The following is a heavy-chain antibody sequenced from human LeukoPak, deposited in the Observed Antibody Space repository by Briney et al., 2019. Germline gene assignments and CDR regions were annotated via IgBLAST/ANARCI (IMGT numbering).Heavy chain of an antibody. CDR2: ISYSGST. CDR1: GGSLSSYY. Sequence: PSETLSLTCTVSGGSLSSYYWSWIRQPPGKGLEWIGYISYSGSTNYNPSLKSRVTISVDTSKNQFSLNLSSVTAADTAVYYCARLRGGFDYWGQGTLVTVSS. J-gene: IGHJ4*02. CDR3: ARLRGGFDY. D-gene: IGHD3-16*01. V-gene: IGHV4-59*01.